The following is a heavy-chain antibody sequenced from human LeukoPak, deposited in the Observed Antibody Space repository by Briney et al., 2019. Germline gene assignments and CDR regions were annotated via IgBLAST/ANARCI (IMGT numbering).Heavy chain of an antibody. Sequence: GGSLRLSCAASGFTFSSYGMHWVRQAPGKGLEWVAFIHYDGTNEYYADSVKGRFTISRDNSKNTLYLQMNSLRAEDTAVYYCAKGFRYYGSGAFDYWGQGTLVTVSS. CDR3: AKGFRYYGSGAFDY. CDR2: IHYDGTNE. V-gene: IGHV3-30*02. D-gene: IGHD3-10*01. CDR1: GFTFSSYG. J-gene: IGHJ4*02.